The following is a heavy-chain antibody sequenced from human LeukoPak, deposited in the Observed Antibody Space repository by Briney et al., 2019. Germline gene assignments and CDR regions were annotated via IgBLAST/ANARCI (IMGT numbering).Heavy chain of an antibody. D-gene: IGHD3-10*01. J-gene: IGHJ4*02. Sequence: GRSLRLSCAASGFTFDDYAMHWVRQAPGKGLEWVSGISWNSGSIGYADSVKGRFTISRDNAKNSLYLQMNSLRAEDTAVYYCARDLEKGSGSSHFDYWGQGTLVTVSS. CDR2: ISWNSGSI. CDR3: ARDLEKGSGSSHFDY. CDR1: GFTFDDYA. V-gene: IGHV3-9*01.